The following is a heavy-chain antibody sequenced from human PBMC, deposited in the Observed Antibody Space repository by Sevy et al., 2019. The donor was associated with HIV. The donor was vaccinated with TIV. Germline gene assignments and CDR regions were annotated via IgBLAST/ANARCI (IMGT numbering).Heavy chain of an antibody. J-gene: IGHJ4*02. CDR1: GFIFSSYS. D-gene: IGHD3-16*01. CDR2: ISTGSTTI. Sequence: GGSLRLSCAASGFIFSSYSMNWVRQAPRKGLEWISYISTGSTTIYYADSVKGRFTVSRDNARSSLFLQMNSLRDEDTAVYYCAIDPRDGGDYWGQGTLVTVSS. V-gene: IGHV3-48*02. CDR3: AIDPRDGGDY.